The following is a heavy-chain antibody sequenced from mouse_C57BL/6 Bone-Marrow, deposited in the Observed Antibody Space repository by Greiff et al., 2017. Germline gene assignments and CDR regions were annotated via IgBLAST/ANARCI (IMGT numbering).Heavy chain of an antibody. V-gene: IGHV1-19*01. CDR1: GYTFTDYY. J-gene: IGHJ3*01. CDR3: ARRAYYYGSSYPFAY. D-gene: IGHD1-1*01. CDR2: INPYNGGT. Sequence: EVQLQQSGPVLVKPGASVKMSCKASGYTFTDYYMNWVKQSHGKSLEWIGVINPYNGGTSYNQKFKGKATLTVDKSSSPAYMELNSLTSEDSAVYYCARRAYYYGSSYPFAYWGQGTLVTVSA.